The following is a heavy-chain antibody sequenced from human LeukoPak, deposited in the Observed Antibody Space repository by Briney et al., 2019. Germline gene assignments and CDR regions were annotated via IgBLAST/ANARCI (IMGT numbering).Heavy chain of an antibody. CDR3: AKDGAAAGPDFDY. CDR2: IYHSGST. CDR1: GYSISSGYY. J-gene: IGHJ4*02. D-gene: IGHD6-13*01. Sequence: SETLSLTCTVSGYSISSGYYWGWIRQPPGKGLEWIGSIYHSGSTYYNPSLKSRVTISVDKSKNQFSLKLSSVTAADTAVYYCAKDGAAAGPDFDYWGQGTLVIVSS. V-gene: IGHV4-38-2*02.